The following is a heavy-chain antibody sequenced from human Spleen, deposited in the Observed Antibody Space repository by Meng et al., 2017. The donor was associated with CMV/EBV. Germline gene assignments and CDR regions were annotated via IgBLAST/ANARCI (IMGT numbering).Heavy chain of an antibody. CDR3: ARVDSHSSSAREGYYYYGMDV. CDR2: ISAYNGNT. V-gene: IGHV1-18*01. J-gene: IGHJ6*02. Sequence: ASVKVSCKASGYTFTSHGVNWVRQAPGQGLEWMGWISAYNGNTNYAQKLQGRVTMTTDTSTSTAYMELRSLRSDDTAVYYCARVDSHSSSAREGYYYYGMDVWGQGTTVTVSS. D-gene: IGHD6-6*01. CDR1: GYTFTSHG.